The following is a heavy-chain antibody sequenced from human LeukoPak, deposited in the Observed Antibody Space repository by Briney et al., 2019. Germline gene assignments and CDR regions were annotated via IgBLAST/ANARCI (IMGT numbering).Heavy chain of an antibody. J-gene: IGHJ6*02. V-gene: IGHV4-31*03. CDR3: ARDNGAFGEYGMDV. D-gene: IGHD3-10*01. Sequence: ASETLSLTCTVSGGSISSGGYYWSWIRQHPGKGLEWIGYIYYSGSTYYNPSLKSRVTISVDTSKNQFSLKLSSVTAADTAVYYCARDNGAFGEYGMDVWGQGTTATVSS. CDR2: IYYSGST. CDR1: GGSISSGGYY.